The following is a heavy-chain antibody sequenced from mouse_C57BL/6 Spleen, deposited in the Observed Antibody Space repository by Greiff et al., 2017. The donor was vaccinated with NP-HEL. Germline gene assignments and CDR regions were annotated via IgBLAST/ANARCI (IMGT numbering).Heavy chain of an antibody. Sequence: QVQLQQSGAELVRPGTSVKVSCKASGYAFTNYLIEWVKQRPGQGLEWIGVINPGSGGTNYNEKFKGKATLTADKSSSTAYMQLSSLTSAVSAVYFCARIDYDGGFAYWGQGTLVTVSA. J-gene: IGHJ3*01. D-gene: IGHD2-4*01. CDR3: ARIDYDGGFAY. CDR2: INPGSGGT. V-gene: IGHV1-54*01. CDR1: GYAFTNYL.